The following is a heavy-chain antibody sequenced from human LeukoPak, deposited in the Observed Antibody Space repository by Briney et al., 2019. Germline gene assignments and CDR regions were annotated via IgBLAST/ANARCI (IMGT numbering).Heavy chain of an antibody. J-gene: IGHJ1*01. Sequence: GGSLRLSCAASGFPFSSSAMSWVRQAPGKGLEWVSYISSSSSTIYYADSVKGRFTISRDNAKNSLYLQMNSLRDEDTAVYYCAKDSDYYHSSGYYYAYFQHWGQGTLVTVSS. CDR2: ISSSSSTI. V-gene: IGHV3-48*02. D-gene: IGHD3-22*01. CDR1: GFPFSSSA. CDR3: AKDSDYYHSSGYYYAYFQH.